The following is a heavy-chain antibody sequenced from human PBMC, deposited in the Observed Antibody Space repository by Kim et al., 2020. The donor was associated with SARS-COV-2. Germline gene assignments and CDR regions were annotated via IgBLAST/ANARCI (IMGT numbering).Heavy chain of an antibody. CDR2: IYYSGST. V-gene: IGHV4-61*01. Sequence: SETLSLTCTVSGGSVSSGSYYWSWIRQPPGKGLEWIGYIYYSGSTNYNPSLKSRVTISVDTSKNQFSLKLSSVTAADTAVYYCARGHQEGELRKLEDYWGQGTLVTVSS. CDR1: GGSVSSGSYY. J-gene: IGHJ4*02. D-gene: IGHD1-26*01. CDR3: ARGHQEGELRKLEDY.